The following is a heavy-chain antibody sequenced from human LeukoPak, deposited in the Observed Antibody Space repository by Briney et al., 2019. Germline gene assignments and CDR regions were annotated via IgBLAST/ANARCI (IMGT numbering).Heavy chain of an antibody. CDR3: ARVRSRDGYNYGLLDY. J-gene: IGHJ4*02. Sequence: SQTLSLTCTVSGDSISSGDYYWSWLRQPPGKGLDWIGYMYYSGSTYYTPSLKSRLPISVDTSKNQFSLKLTSVTAADTAVYYCARVRSRDGYNYGLLDYWGQGTLVTVSS. D-gene: IGHD5-24*01. CDR2: MYYSGST. V-gene: IGHV4-30-4*01. CDR1: GDSISSGDYY.